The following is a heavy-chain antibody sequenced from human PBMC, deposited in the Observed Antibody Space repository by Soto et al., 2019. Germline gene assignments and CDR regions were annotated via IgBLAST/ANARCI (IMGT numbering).Heavy chain of an antibody. Sequence: QVLLQQWGAGLLKPSETLSLTCAVYGGSFSDFYWTWIRQPPGKGLGWIGEINHSGSTNYNPSLRSRVTISVDTSKRQFSLKLSSVTAADTAVYYCARGDLGGRGNDFWGQGTLVTVSS. D-gene: IGHD3-10*01. V-gene: IGHV4-34*01. CDR2: INHSGST. J-gene: IGHJ4*02. CDR3: ARGDLGGRGNDF. CDR1: GGSFSDFY.